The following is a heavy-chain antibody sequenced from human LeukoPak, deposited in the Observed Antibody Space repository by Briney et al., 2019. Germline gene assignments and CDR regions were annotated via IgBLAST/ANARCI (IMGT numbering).Heavy chain of an antibody. J-gene: IGHJ6*03. CDR1: GFTFSSHW. CDR3: ARAAGAYSYYYYYMDV. D-gene: IGHD1-26*01. Sequence: GGSLRLSCAAPGFTFSSHWMHWVRQAPGKVLGWVSRINSDGSSTSYADSVKGRFTISRDNAKNTLYLQMNSLRAEDTAVYYCARAAGAYSYYYYYMDVWGKGTTVTVSS. V-gene: IGHV3-74*01. CDR2: INSDGSST.